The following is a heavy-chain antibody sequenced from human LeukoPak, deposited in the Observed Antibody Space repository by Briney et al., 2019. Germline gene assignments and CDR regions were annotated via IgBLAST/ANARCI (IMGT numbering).Heavy chain of an antibody. CDR1: GFTFDDYA. CDR3: AKDKGGYSYAGHYYYGMDV. Sequence: GGSLRLSCAASGFTFDDYAMHWVRQAPGKGLEWVSGISWNSGSIGYADSVKGRFTISRDNAKNSLYLQINSLRAEDTALYYCAKDKGGYSYAGHYYYGMDVWGQGTTVTVSS. V-gene: IGHV3-9*01. J-gene: IGHJ6*02. D-gene: IGHD5-18*01. CDR2: ISWNSGSI.